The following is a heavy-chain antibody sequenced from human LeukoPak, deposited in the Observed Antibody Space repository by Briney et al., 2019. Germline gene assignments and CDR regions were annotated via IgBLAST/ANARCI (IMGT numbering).Heavy chain of an antibody. D-gene: IGHD1-26*01. V-gene: IGHV4-39*07. CDR3: ARIGIMGAPSHLYYYCYGMDV. CDR1: GGSISSGGYY. Sequence: PSETLSLTCTVSGGSISSGGYYWGWIRQPPGKGLEWIGSIYYSGSTYYNPSLKSRVTISVDTSKNQFSLKLSSVTAADTAVYYCARIGIMGAPSHLYYYCYGMDVWGQGTTVTVSS. J-gene: IGHJ6*02. CDR2: IYYSGST.